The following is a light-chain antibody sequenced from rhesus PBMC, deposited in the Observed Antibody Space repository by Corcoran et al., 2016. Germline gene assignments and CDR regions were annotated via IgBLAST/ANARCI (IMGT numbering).Light chain of an antibody. Sequence: EIVMTQSPATLSLSPGERATLSCRASQSVSNYVAWYQQKPEQAPRLLLYGASSRATGIPDRFSGSGSGTDFTLTISSLEPEDFAVYYCQQYSNWPHSFGQGTKVDIK. J-gene: IGKJ2*01. CDR1: QSVSNY. CDR3: QQYSNWPHS. V-gene: IGKV3S9*01. CDR2: GAS.